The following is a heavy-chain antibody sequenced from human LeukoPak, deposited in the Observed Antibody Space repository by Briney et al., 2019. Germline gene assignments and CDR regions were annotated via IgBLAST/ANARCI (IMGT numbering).Heavy chain of an antibody. CDR3: ANTYSSSWSYYFDY. J-gene: IGHJ4*02. D-gene: IGHD6-13*01. Sequence: PGGSLRLSCAASGFTFSSYGMRWVRQAPGKGLEWVSGISYTGGSTYYADSVRGRFTISRDNSKNTLYLQMNSLRAEDTAVYYCANTYSSSWSYYFDYWGQGTLVTVSS. CDR1: GFTFSSYG. V-gene: IGHV3-23*01. CDR2: ISYTGGST.